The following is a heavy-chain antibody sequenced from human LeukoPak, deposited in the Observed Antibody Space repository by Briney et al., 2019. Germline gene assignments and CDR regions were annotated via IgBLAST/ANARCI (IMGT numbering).Heavy chain of an antibody. CDR2: IIPIFGTA. V-gene: IGHV1-69*13. Sequence: SVKVSCKASGGTFSSYAISWVRQAPGQGLEWMGGIIPIFGTANYAQRFQGRVTITADESTSTAYMELSSLRSEDTAVYYCARSGTKITIFGVVFYYWGQGTLVTVSS. CDR3: ARSGTKITIFGVVFYY. CDR1: GGTFSSYA. J-gene: IGHJ4*02. D-gene: IGHD3-3*01.